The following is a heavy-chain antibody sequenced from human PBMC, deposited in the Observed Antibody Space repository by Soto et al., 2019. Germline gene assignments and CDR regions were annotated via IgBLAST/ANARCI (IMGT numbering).Heavy chain of an antibody. CDR3: ARSGRGVRYGLDG. V-gene: IGHV3-30*03. D-gene: IGHD3-10*01. Sequence: GGSLRLSCAASGFTFSSYGMHWVRQAPGKGLEWLALISYDGSNKYYTDSVKGRFTISRDNAKKTLYLQMNSLRAEDTAVYYCARSGRGVRYGLDGWGQGTTVTVSS. CDR2: ISYDGSNK. J-gene: IGHJ6*02. CDR1: GFTFSSYG.